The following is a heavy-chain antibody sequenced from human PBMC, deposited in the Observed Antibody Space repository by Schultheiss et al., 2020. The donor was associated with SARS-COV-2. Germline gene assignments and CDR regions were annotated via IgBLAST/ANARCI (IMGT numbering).Heavy chain of an antibody. V-gene: IGHV3-23*01. D-gene: IGHD4-17*01. J-gene: IGHJ6*02. Sequence: GGSLRLSCAVSGSNFRSYWMHWVRQAPGKGLEWVSTIDASGRSTHYADSVKGRFTISRDISKNTLYLQMNSLRAEDTAVYYCARDRDYGDYEPRDYYYYGMDVWGQGTTVTVSS. CDR2: IDASGRST. CDR1: GSNFRSYW. CDR3: ARDRDYGDYEPRDYYYYGMDV.